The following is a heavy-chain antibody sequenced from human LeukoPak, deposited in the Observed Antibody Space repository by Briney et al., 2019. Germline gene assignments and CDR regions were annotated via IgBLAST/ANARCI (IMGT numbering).Heavy chain of an antibody. CDR3: AREVSSSGYYYRVFDY. J-gene: IGHJ4*02. D-gene: IGHD3-22*01. Sequence: PSETLSLTCTVSGGSISSHYWSWIRQPPGKGLEWIGYIYYSGSTNHNPSLKSRVTISVDTSKNQFSLKLSSVTAADTAVYYCAREVSSSGYYYRVFDYWGQGTLVTVSS. V-gene: IGHV4-59*11. CDR2: IYYSGST. CDR1: GGSISSHY.